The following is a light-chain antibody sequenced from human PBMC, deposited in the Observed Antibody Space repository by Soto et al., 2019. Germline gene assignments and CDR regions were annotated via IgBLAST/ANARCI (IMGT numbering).Light chain of an antibody. V-gene: IGKV1-5*03. J-gene: IGKJ2*01. CDR3: QQYNSYLYT. Sequence: DIQMTQSPSTLSASVGDRVTITCRTSQSISNWLAWYQQKPGNAPKLLIYKASNLESGVPSRFSGSGSETEFTLTISSLQPDDFATYYCQQYNSYLYTFGQGTKLEI. CDR2: KAS. CDR1: QSISNW.